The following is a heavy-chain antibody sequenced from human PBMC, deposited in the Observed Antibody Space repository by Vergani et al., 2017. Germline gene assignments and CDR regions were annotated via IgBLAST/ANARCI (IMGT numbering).Heavy chain of an antibody. Sequence: QLQLQESGPGLVKPSATLSLTCSVSGASIRSSNYYWGWIRQPPGKGLEWIAGIYYSGSTYYNPSLKSRVTISVDTSKNQFSLKLISVTAADTAVYFCARHSTVEWLVKLGWFDPWGQGILVTVSS. CDR1: GASIRSSNYY. D-gene: IGHD6-19*01. J-gene: IGHJ5*02. V-gene: IGHV4-39*01. CDR3: ARHSTVEWLVKLGWFDP. CDR2: IYYSGST.